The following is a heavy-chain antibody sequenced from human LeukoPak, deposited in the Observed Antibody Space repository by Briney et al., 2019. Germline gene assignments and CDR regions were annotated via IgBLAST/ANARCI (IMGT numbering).Heavy chain of an antibody. CDR3: ASSSWSGSYFDY. CDR1: GYSVSSGYY. Sequence: SETLSLTCAVSGYSVSSGYYWGWIRQPPGKGLEWIGSILYSESAYHNPSLRSRVTISLDTSKNQFSLNLRSATAADMAVYYCASSSWSGSYFDYWGQGTLVTVSS. CDR2: ILYSESA. D-gene: IGHD6-13*01. J-gene: IGHJ4*02. V-gene: IGHV4-38-2*01.